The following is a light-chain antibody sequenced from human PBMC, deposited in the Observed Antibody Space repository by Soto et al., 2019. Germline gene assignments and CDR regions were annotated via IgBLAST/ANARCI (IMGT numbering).Light chain of an antibody. CDR3: LLSYSGARV. Sequence: QAVVTQEPSLTVSPGGTVTLTCGSSTGAVTSGLYPYWFEQKPGQAPRTLIYDTSNKHSWTPVRFSGSLLGCKAALTLSGAQPEDEAEYYFLLSYSGARVFGVGTKITVL. CDR1: TGAVTSGLY. V-gene: IGLV7-46*01. CDR2: DTS. J-gene: IGLJ2*01.